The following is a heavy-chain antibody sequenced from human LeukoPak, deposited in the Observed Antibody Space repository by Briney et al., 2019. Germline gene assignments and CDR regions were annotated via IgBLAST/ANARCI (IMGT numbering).Heavy chain of an antibody. Sequence: GGSLRLSCAASGFTFSDYHMSWIRQAPGKGLEWVSYISSSGSTIYYADSVKGRFTISRDNAKNSLYLQMNSLRAEDTAVYYCACSYDFWSGPDYWGQGTLVTVSS. CDR1: GFTFSDYH. D-gene: IGHD3-3*01. CDR3: ACSYDFWSGPDY. J-gene: IGHJ4*02. CDR2: ISSSGSTI. V-gene: IGHV3-11*01.